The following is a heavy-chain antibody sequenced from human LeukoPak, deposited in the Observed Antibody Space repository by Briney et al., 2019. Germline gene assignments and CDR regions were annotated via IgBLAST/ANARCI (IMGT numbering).Heavy chain of an antibody. J-gene: IGHJ4*02. CDR2: INHSGGA. CDR3: ARGQGTVTTH. D-gene: IGHD4-17*01. V-gene: IGHV4-34*01. CDR1: GGSFSGYY. Sequence: PSETLSLTCAVSGGSFSGYYWTWIRQPPGKGLEWIGEINHSGGANYNPSLKSRVTISLDTSKNQFSLKLGSVTAADTALYYCARGQGTVTTHWGQGTLVTVSS.